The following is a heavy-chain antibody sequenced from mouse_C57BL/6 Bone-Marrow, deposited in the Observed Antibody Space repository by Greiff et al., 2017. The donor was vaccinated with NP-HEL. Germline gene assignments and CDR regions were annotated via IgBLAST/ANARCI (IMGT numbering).Heavy chain of an antibody. D-gene: IGHD1-1*01. V-gene: IGHV1-19*01. CDR3: ARSRGLLRFCDY. Sequence: VQLQQSGPVLVQPGASVKMSCKASGYPFTDYYMNWVKQSHGKSLEWIGVINPYHGGTRYHQTFKGKATLTVDKSSRTADMELNSLTSEDSAVDYCARSRGLLRFCDYWGQGTTLTVSA. CDR1: GYPFTDYY. J-gene: IGHJ2*01. CDR2: INPYHGGT.